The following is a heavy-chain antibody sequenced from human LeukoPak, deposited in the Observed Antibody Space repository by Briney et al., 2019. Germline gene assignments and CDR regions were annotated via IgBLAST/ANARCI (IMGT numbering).Heavy chain of an antibody. V-gene: IGHV3-7*01. CDR3: ARDRIVEGIRDY. CDR1: GFTFSSYW. Sequence: GGSLRLSCAASGFTFSSYWMSWVRQAPGKGLEWVANIKQDGSEKSYVDSVKGRFTISTDKAKSSLYLQMNSLRAEDTAVYYCARDRIVEGIRDYWGQGTLVTVSS. CDR2: IKQDGSEK. D-gene: IGHD3-22*01. J-gene: IGHJ4*02.